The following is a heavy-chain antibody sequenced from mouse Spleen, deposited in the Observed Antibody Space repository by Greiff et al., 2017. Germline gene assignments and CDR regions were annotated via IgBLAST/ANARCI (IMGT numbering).Heavy chain of an antibody. CDR1: GYSFTDYN. V-gene: IGHV1-39*01. CDR3: VLYYGSSYFDY. Sequence: VQLKESGPELVKPGASVKISCKASGYSFTDYNMNWVKQSNGKSLEWIGVINPNYGTTSYNQKFKGKATLTVDQSSSTAYMQLNSLTSEDSAVYYCVLYYGSSYFDYWGQGTTLTVSS. D-gene: IGHD1-1*01. CDR2: INPNYGTT. J-gene: IGHJ2*01.